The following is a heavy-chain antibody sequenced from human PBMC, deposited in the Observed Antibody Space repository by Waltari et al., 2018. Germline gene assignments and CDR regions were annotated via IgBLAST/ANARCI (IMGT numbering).Heavy chain of an antibody. Sequence: QVQLQESGPGLVKSSETLSLTCSVSGCSLSDHFWSWVRPSPGKGLVWIGNVSYRGTTSYNPSLKSRVTISIDTSKNQCSLKLNSVTAADTASYYCARMYYYDYYYGMDVWGQGTTVIVSS. J-gene: IGHJ6*02. V-gene: IGHV4-59*11. CDR1: GCSLSDHF. CDR3: ARMYYYDYYYGMDV. D-gene: IGHD3-10*01. CDR2: VSYRGTT.